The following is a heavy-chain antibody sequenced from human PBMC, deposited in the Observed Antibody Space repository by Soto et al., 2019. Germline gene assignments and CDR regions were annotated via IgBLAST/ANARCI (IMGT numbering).Heavy chain of an antibody. Sequence: QVQLQQWGAGLLKPSVTLSLTCAVYGGSFSGYYWSWIRQPPGKGLEWIAEINHSGSTNYNPSLKRRFTILLYSSKNHFSLKLSSVTSADTAVYYCARGYVSASLGFDYWGQGTLVTVSS. V-gene: IGHV4-34*01. CDR2: INHSGST. D-gene: IGHD3-10*01. J-gene: IGHJ4*02. CDR3: ARGYVSASLGFDY. CDR1: GGSFSGYY.